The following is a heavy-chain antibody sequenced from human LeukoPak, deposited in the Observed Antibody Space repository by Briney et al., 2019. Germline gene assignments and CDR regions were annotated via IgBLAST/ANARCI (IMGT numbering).Heavy chain of an antibody. J-gene: IGHJ4*02. CDR2: MNPNSGNT. V-gene: IGHV1-8*01. Sequence: GSVKVSCKASGYTFTSYDINWVRQATGQGLEWMGWMNPNSGNTGYAQKFQGRVTMTRNTSISTAYMELSSLRSEDTAVYYCARARAHYYDSSGYYDWGQGTLVTVSS. D-gene: IGHD3-22*01. CDR1: GYTFTSYD. CDR3: ARARAHYYDSSGYYD.